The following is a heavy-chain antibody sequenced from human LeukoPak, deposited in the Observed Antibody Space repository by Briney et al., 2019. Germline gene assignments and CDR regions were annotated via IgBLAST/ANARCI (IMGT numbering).Heavy chain of an antibody. CDR2: IYHSGST. CDR1: GGSISSSNW. Sequence: PSETLSLTCAVSGGSISSSNWWSWVRQPPGKGLEWIGEIYHSGSTNYNPSLKSRVTISVDTSKNQFSLKLSSVTAADTAVYYCARGDDSSGYSTFDIWGQGTMVTVSS. V-gene: IGHV4-4*02. D-gene: IGHD3-22*01. J-gene: IGHJ3*02. CDR3: ARGDDSSGYSTFDI.